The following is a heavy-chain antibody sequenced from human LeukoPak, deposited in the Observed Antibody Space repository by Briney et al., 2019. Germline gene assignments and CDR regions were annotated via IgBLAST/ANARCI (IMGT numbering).Heavy chain of an antibody. CDR3: AREGGGSYSYFDY. D-gene: IGHD1-26*01. CDR1: GYTFTGYY. Sequence: GASVKVSCKASGYTFTGYYMHWVRQAPGQGLEWVGWINPNSGGTNYAQKFQGRVTMTRDTSISTAYMELSRLRSDDMAVYYCAREGGGSYSYFDYWGQGTLVTVSS. CDR2: INPNSGGT. V-gene: IGHV1-2*02. J-gene: IGHJ4*02.